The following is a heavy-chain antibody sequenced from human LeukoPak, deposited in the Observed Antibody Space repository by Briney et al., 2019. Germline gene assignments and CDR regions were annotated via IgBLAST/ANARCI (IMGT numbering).Heavy chain of an antibody. CDR2: IYYSGST. J-gene: IGHJ4*02. V-gene: IGHV4-31*03. Sequence: TLSLTCTVSGGSISSGGYYWSWIRQHPGKGLEWIGYIYYSGSTYYNPSLKSRVTISVDTSKNQFSLKLSSVTAADTAVYYCARVDLRLGEFNRIDYWGQGTLVTVSS. D-gene: IGHD3-16*01. CDR3: ARVDLRLGEFNRIDY. CDR1: GGSISSGGYY.